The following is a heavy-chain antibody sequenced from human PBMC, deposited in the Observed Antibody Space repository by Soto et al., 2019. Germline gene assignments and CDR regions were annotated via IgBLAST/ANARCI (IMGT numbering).Heavy chain of an antibody. CDR1: GGSISGGGFS. V-gene: IGHV4-30-2*01. J-gene: IGHJ4*02. CDR3: ARLQFGEGFDY. Sequence: SETLYLTCAVSGGSISGGGFSWSWIRQPPGKGLEWIGYILHTGGTQYNPSLKSRVSMSVDKSKNQFSLHLTSVTAADTAVYYCARLQFGEGFDYWGQGALVTVSS. D-gene: IGHD3-10*01. CDR2: ILHTGGT.